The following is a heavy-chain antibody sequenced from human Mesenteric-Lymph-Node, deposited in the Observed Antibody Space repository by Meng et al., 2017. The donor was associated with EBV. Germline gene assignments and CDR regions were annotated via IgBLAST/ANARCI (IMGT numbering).Heavy chain of an antibody. Sequence: VQLQESGPVLVKPSGTLSLTCAVSGDSISISRWWGWVRQTPGKGLEWIGEISHSGRTTYNPSLKSRVTISADKSKNQFSLKLNSVTAADTAVYYCARSPGWYSLDYWGQGTLVTVSS. D-gene: IGHD6-19*01. CDR2: ISHSGRT. J-gene: IGHJ4*02. V-gene: IGHV4-4*02. CDR3: ARSPGWYSLDY. CDR1: GDSISISRW.